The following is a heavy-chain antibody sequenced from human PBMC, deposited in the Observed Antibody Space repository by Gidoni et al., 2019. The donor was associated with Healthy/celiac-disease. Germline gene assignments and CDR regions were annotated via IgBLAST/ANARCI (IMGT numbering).Heavy chain of an antibody. CDR1: GFTLIRYS. CDR2: ISSSSSYI. Sequence: EVQLVESGAGLVKPGGSLRLSCAASGFTLIRYSMNWVRQAPGKGLEWVSSISSSSSYIYYADSVKGRFTISRDNAKNSLYLQMNRLRAEDTAVYDCARDGAVASTPDDYGMDVWGQGTTVTVSS. D-gene: IGHD6-19*01. J-gene: IGHJ6*02. V-gene: IGHV3-21*01. CDR3: ARDGAVASTPDDYGMDV.